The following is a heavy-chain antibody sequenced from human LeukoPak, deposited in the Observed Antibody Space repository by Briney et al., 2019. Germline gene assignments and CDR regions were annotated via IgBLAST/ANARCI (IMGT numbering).Heavy chain of an antibody. V-gene: IGHV4-39*01. J-gene: IGHJ4*02. CDR3: ARHLLSRYDY. Sequence: SSETLSLTCTVSGGSISSSGYYWGWIRQPPGKGLEWIGSFYYSGRAYDSPSLKSRVTMSVDMSKNQFSLNLNSVTAADTAVYYCARHLLSRYDYWGQGTLVTVSS. CDR2: FYYSGRA. CDR1: GGSISSSGYY. D-gene: IGHD2-2*01.